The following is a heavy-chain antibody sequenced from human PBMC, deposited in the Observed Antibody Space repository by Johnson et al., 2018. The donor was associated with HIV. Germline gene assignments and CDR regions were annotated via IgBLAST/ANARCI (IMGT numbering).Heavy chain of an antibody. J-gene: IGHJ3*02. V-gene: IGHV3-49*04. CDR3: TTGWYSGYDLPNAFDI. CDR2: IRSKAYGGTP. D-gene: IGHD5-12*01. Sequence: VQLVESGGGLVQTGRSLRLSCIGFGFTSGDYSMNWVRQAPGRGLEWVGFIRSKAYGGTPEYAASVKGRFTISGDESRNIAYLQMDSLKTEDTAVYYCTTGWYSGYDLPNAFDIWGKGTMVTVSS. CDR1: GFTSGDYS.